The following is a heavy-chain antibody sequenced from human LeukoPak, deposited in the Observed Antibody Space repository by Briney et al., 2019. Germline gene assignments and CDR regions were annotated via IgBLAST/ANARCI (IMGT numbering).Heavy chain of an antibody. J-gene: IGHJ6*02. D-gene: IGHD2-15*01. CDR2: ISAYNVKT. Sequence: GASVKVSCKASGYTFTSSGISWVRQAPGQGLEWMGWISAYNVKTNYAQKFQGRVTMTTDTSTSTAYMELRSLRSDDTAVYYCASRGYCSGGSCLTPPYYYYGMDVWGQGTTVTVSS. CDR1: GYTFTSSG. V-gene: IGHV1-18*01. CDR3: ASRGYCSGGSCLTPPYYYYGMDV.